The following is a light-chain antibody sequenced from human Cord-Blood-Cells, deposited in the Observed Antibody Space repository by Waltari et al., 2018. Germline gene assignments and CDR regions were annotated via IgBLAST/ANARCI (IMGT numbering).Light chain of an antibody. CDR2: KAS. CDR3: QQYNSYSRT. Sequence: DIQMTQSPSTLSASVGDRVTITCRASQSIRSWLAWYQQKPGKAPKLLIYKASSLESGVPSRFSGSGSGTEFTLNISSLQPDDVATYYCQQYNSYSRTFGQGTKVEIK. CDR1: QSIRSW. V-gene: IGKV1-5*03. J-gene: IGKJ1*01.